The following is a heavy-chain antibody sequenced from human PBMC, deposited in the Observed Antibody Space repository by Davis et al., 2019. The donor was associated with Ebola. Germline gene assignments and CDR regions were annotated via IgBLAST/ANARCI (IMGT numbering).Heavy chain of an antibody. V-gene: IGHV4-34*01. CDR1: GGSFSGYY. CDR3: ARGHPELLYLDYYYGMDV. CDR2: INHSGST. Sequence: MPSETLSLTCAVYGGSFSGYYWSWIRQPPGKGLEWNGEINHSGSTNYNPSLKSRVTISVDTSKNHFSMKLSTVTAADTAVYYCARGHPELLYLDYYYGMDVWGQGTTVTVSS. J-gene: IGHJ6*02. D-gene: IGHD2-2*02.